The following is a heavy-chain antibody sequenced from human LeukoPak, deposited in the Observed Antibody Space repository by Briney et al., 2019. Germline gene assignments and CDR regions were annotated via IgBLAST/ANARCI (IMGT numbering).Heavy chain of an antibody. CDR3: AKGTVRGVKYYFDY. Sequence: GGSPRPSCAASEFTFEDYAMHRVRQTPGKGLGWVSGISWNSGSIGYADSVKGRFTISRDNAKNSLYLQMNSLRAEDTALYYCAKGTVRGVKYYFDYWGQGTLVTVSS. CDR2: ISWNSGSI. J-gene: IGHJ4*02. CDR1: EFTFEDYA. D-gene: IGHD3-10*01. V-gene: IGHV3-9*01.